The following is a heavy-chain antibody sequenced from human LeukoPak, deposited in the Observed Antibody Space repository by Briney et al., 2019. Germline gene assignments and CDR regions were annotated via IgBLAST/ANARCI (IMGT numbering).Heavy chain of an antibody. CDR2: IYYSEST. CDR3: ARAPPSGTFDY. CDR1: GASISNYY. Sequence: KPSETLSLTCTVSGASISNYYWSWIRQPPGKGLEWIAYIYYSESTNYNPSLKSRVTMSIDTSKNQFSLKLSSVTAADTAVYYCARAPPSGTFDYWGQGTLLTVSS. D-gene: IGHD1-14*01. J-gene: IGHJ4*02. V-gene: IGHV4-59*01.